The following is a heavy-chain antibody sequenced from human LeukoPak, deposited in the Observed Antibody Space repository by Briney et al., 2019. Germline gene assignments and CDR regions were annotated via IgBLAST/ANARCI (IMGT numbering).Heavy chain of an antibody. V-gene: IGHV4-61*02. CDR3: ARGYDYSNYDAPSDY. J-gene: IGHJ4*02. CDR2: IYTSGST. CDR1: GGSISSGSYY. D-gene: IGHD4-11*01. Sequence: SETLSLTCTVSGGSISSGSYYWSWIRQPAGKGLEWIGRIYTSGSTNYNPSLNSRVTISVDTSKNQFSLKLSSVTAADTAVYYCARGYDYSNYDAPSDYWGQGTLVTVSS.